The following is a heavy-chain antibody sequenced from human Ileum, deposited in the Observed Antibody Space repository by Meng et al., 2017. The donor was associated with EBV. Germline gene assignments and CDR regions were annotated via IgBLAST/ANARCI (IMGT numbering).Heavy chain of an antibody. CDR1: GDSTSSDIW. CDR2: VYHRGDT. D-gene: IGHD1-7*01. Sequence: QGQLQGPGPGRGKPSGTLSLLWTVSGDSTSSDIWWSWVRQPPGKGLEWIGEVYHRGDTNYNPSLKSRVDISVDKSKNQFYLSLFSVTAADTAVYYCGRDQGRELMNHWGQGTLVTISS. V-gene: IGHV4-4*02. CDR3: GRDQGRELMNH. J-gene: IGHJ4*02.